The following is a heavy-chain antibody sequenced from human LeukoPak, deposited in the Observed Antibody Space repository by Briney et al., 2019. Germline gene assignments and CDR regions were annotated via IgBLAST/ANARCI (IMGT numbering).Heavy chain of an antibody. D-gene: IGHD2-15*01. CDR2: TYYRSKWYY. CDR1: GDSVPSDSAG. Sequence: SLTLPLTCAICGDSVPSDSAGWNWLRQSPSRGLEGLGRTYYRSKWYYDYAENVKSRITINPDTSKNQFSLQLNSVTPDYTAVYYCARGQTGSGRIFDYWGQGILVTVSS. J-gene: IGHJ4*02. CDR3: ARGQTGSGRIFDY. V-gene: IGHV6-1*01.